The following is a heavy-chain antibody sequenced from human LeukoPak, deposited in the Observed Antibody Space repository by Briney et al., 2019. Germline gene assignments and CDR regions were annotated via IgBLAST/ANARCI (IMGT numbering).Heavy chain of an antibody. V-gene: IGHV3-30-3*01. Sequence: GGSLRLSCAASGLTFSGYDMHWVRQAPGKGLEWVAVISYDGSNKYYADSVKGRFTISRDNSKNTLYLQMNSLRAEDTAVYYCARDGFADGYRLGYFDYWGQGTLVTVSS. CDR1: GLTFSGYD. CDR2: ISYDGSNK. CDR3: ARDGFADGYRLGYFDY. D-gene: IGHD5-24*01. J-gene: IGHJ4*02.